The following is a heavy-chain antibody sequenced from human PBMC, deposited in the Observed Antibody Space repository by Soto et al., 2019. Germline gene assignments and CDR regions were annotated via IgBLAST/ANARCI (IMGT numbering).Heavy chain of an antibody. D-gene: IGHD6-13*01. CDR3: AKDPPLRSCRWYYYGMDV. Sequence: GGSLRLSCAASGFTFSSYGMHWVRQAPGKGLEWVAVISCDGSNKYYADSVKGRFTISRDNSKNTLYLQMNSLRAEDTAVYYCAKDPPLRSCRWYYYGMDVWGQGTTVTVSS. CDR1: GFTFSSYG. CDR2: ISCDGSNK. J-gene: IGHJ6*02. V-gene: IGHV3-30*18.